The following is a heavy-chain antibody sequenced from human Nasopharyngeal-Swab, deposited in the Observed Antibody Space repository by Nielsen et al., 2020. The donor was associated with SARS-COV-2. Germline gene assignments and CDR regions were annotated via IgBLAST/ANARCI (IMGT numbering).Heavy chain of an antibody. Sequence: RQAPGKGLEWLGSIYYSGSTYYNPSLKSRVTISVDTSKNQFSLKLSSVTAADTAVYYCASSIRYSGYDLGFDYWGQGTLVTVSS. CDR2: IYYSGST. V-gene: IGHV4-39*07. J-gene: IGHJ4*02. CDR3: ASSIRYSGYDLGFDY. D-gene: IGHD5-12*01.